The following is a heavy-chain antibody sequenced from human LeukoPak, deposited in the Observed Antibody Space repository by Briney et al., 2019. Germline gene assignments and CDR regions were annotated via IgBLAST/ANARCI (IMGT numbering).Heavy chain of an antibody. CDR2: ISWNSGIR. J-gene: IGHJ4*02. Sequence: GGSLRLSCAASGFTFDDYAMHWVRQAPGKGLEWVSGISWNSGIRIYADSVKGRFTISRDNAKNSLYLQMNSLRAEDMALYYCARRYDSSGYNYFDSWGQGTLVTVSS. V-gene: IGHV3-9*03. D-gene: IGHD3-22*01. CDR1: GFTFDDYA. CDR3: ARRYDSSGYNYFDS.